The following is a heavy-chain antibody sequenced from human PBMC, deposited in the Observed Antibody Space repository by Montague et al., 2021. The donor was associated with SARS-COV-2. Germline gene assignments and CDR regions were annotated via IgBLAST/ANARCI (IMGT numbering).Heavy chain of an antibody. Sequence: SETLSRKGKGAGGESRRRREEGGWRRKKQGKGMEWIGSIYYSGRSYYNPSLKSRVTISVDTSKNQFSLKLSSVTAADTAVYYCARVGRQQLVRLSGMDVWGQGTTVTVSS. D-gene: IGHD6-13*01. CDR1: GGESRRRREE. CDR2: IYYSGRS. V-gene: IGHV4-39*07. J-gene: IGHJ6*02. CDR3: ARVGRQQLVRLSGMDV.